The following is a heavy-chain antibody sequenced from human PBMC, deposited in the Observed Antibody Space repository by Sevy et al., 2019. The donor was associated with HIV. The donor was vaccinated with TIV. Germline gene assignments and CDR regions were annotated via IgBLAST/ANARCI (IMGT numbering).Heavy chain of an antibody. CDR2: ISASGGST. CDR3: AKDASSSWTGGTFQH. CDR1: GFIFSGYV. Sequence: GGSLRLSCAASGFIFSGYVMSWVRQAPGKGPEWVSGISASGGSTYYADSVKGRFTISRDNSKNTLYLEMNSLRAEDTAVYYCAKDASSSWTGGTFQHWGQGTLVTVSS. V-gene: IGHV3-23*01. D-gene: IGHD6-13*01. J-gene: IGHJ1*01.